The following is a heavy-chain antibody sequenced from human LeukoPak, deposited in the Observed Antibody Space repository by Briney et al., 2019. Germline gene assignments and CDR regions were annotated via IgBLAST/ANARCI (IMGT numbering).Heavy chain of an antibody. CDR3: ATSLGPLTEY. Sequence: GGSLRLSCAASGFAFSSNWMHWVRHTPGKGLVWVSRINSGGSGTSYAASVEGRFTISRDNAKNTLYLQMNSLRAEDTAVYYCATSLGPLTEYWGQGTLVTVSS. V-gene: IGHV3-74*01. CDR2: INSGGSGT. D-gene: IGHD7-27*01. J-gene: IGHJ4*02. CDR1: GFAFSSNW.